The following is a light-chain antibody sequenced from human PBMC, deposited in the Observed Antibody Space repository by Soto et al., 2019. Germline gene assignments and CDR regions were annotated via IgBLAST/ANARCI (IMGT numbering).Light chain of an antibody. J-gene: IGLJ3*02. CDR2: DVS. Sequence: QSALTQPASVSGSPGQSITISCIGTSSDVGGYNYVSWYQQHPGKVPKLMIYDVSNRPSGVSNRFSGSKSGNTASLTISGLQAEDEADYYCSSYTTSSTWVLGGGTKLTVL. CDR1: SSDVGGYNY. V-gene: IGLV2-14*01. CDR3: SSYTTSSTWV.